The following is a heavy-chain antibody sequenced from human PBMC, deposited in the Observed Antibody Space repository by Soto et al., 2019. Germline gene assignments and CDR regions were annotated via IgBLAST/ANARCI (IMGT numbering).Heavy chain of an antibody. Sequence: QVQLQESGPGLVKPSQTLSLTCTVSGGSISSGGYYWSWIRQHPGKGLEWIGYIYYSGSTYYNPSLRSRVTISVDTSKNQFHLKLSSVTAADTAVYYCARDYQLLLGMDVWGQGTTVTVSS. D-gene: IGHD2-2*01. J-gene: IGHJ6*02. CDR2: IYYSGST. V-gene: IGHV4-31*03. CDR3: ARDYQLLLGMDV. CDR1: GGSISSGGYY.